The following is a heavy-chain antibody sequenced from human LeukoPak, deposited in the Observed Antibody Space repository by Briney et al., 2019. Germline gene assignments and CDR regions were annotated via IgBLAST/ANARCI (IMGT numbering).Heavy chain of an antibody. J-gene: IGHJ4*02. CDR3: ASDRHSSSWSYY. V-gene: IGHV3-30*03. CDR1: GFTFSSYG. Sequence: PGRSLRLSCAASGFTFSSYGMHWVRQAPGKGLEWVAVISYDGSNKYYADSVKGRFTISRNISQNTLYLQMNSLRAEDTAVYYCASDRHSSSWSYYWGQGTLVTVSS. CDR2: ISYDGSNK. D-gene: IGHD6-13*01.